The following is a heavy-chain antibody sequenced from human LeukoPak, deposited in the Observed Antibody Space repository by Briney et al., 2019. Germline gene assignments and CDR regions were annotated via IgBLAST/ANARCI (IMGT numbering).Heavy chain of an antibody. CDR3: AKGDRYSYGDFDY. V-gene: IGHV3-30*18. CDR2: ISYDGSNK. Sequence: PGGPLRLSCAASGFTFSSYGMHWVRQAPGKGLEWVAVISYDGSNKYYADSVKGRFTISRDNSKNTLYLQMNSLRAGDTAVYYCAKGDRYSYGDFDYWGQGTLVTVSS. D-gene: IGHD5-18*01. CDR1: GFTFSSYG. J-gene: IGHJ4*02.